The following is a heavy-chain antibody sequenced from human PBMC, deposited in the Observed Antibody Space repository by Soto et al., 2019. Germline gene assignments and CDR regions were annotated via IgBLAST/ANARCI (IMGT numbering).Heavy chain of an antibody. CDR3: ARVPNSFSYYYMDV. V-gene: IGHV4-59*01. D-gene: IGHD1-7*01. CDR2: IYYSGST. CDR1: GGSISSYY. Sequence: SETLSLTCTASGGSISSYYWSWIRQPPGKGLEWIGYIYYSGSTNYNPSLKSRVTISEDTSKNQFSLKLSSVTAADTAVYYCARVPNSFSYYYMDVWGKGTTVTVSS. J-gene: IGHJ6*03.